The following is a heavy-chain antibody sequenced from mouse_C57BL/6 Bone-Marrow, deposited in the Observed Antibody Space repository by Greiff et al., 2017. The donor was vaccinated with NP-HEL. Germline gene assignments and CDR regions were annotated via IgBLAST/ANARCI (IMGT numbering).Heavy chain of an antibody. CDR1: GYTFTSYW. J-gene: IGHJ3*01. V-gene: IGHV1-59*01. D-gene: IGHD1-3*01. Sequence: QVQLQQPGAELVRPGTSVKLSCKASGYTFTSYWMHWVKQRPGQGLEWIGVIDPSDSYPNYNQKFKGKATLTVDTSSSTAYMQLSSLTSEDSAVDYCAVNSFFADWGQGTLVTVSA. CDR3: AVNSFFAD. CDR2: IDPSDSYP.